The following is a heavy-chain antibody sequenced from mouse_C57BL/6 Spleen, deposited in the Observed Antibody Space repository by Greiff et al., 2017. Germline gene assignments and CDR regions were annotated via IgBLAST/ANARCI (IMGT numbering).Heavy chain of an antibody. CDR3: ARQGYGNYAYFDV. Sequence: EVQGVESGGGLVQPGESLKLSCESNEYEFPSHDMSWVRKTPEKRLELVAAINSDGGSTYYPDTMERRFIISRDNTRKPLYLQTSSLRSEDTALYYCARQGYGNYAYFDVWGTGTTVTVSS. V-gene: IGHV5-2*01. J-gene: IGHJ1*03. CDR1: EYEFPSHD. D-gene: IGHD2-1*01. CDR2: INSDGGST.